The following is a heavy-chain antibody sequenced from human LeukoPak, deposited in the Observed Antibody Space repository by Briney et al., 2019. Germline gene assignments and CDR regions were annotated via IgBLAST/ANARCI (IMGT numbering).Heavy chain of an antibody. V-gene: IGHV1-46*03. Sequence: GASVKVSCKASGYTFTSYYMHWVRQAPGQGLEWMGIINPGGGSTSYAQKFQGRVTMTRDTSTSTVYMELSSLRSEDTAVYYCARDFPVAYCGGDCSLFDYWGQGTLVTVSS. CDR3: ARDFPVAYCGGDCSLFDY. CDR1: GYTFTSYY. CDR2: INPGGGST. D-gene: IGHD2-21*02. J-gene: IGHJ4*02.